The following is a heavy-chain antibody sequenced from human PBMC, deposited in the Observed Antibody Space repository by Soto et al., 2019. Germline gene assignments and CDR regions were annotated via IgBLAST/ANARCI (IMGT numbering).Heavy chain of an antibody. J-gene: IGHJ4*02. V-gene: IGHV3-7*01. CDR3: ARTIGGGDAF. Sequence: EVQLVESGGGLVQPGGSLRLSCAASGFTLSSYWMHWVRQTPGKGLEWVANIKHDGTTKYYVDSVKGRFTISRDNAHNSLYLQMNSLRAEDTVVYFCARTIGGGDAFWGQGTLVTVSS. D-gene: IGHD2-21*01. CDR2: IKHDGTTK. CDR1: GFTLSSYW.